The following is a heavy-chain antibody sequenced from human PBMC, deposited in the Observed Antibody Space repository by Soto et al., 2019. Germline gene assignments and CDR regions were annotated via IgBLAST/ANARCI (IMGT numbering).Heavy chain of an antibody. Sequence: QVQLVESGGGVVQPGRSLRLSCAASGFTFSSYAMHWVRQAPGKGLEWVAVISYDGSNKYYADSVKGRFTISRDNSKNTLYLQMNSLRAEDTAVYYCAGWGGYDYWGQGTLVTVSS. CDR3: AGWGGYDY. D-gene: IGHD3-16*01. CDR2: ISYDGSNK. CDR1: GFTFSSYA. J-gene: IGHJ4*02. V-gene: IGHV3-30-3*01.